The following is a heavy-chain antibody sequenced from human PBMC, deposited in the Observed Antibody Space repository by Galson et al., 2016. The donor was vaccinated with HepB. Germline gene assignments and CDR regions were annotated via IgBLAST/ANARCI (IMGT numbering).Heavy chain of an antibody. CDR1: GGPISSNNGY. CDR3: ARRTYGSGIDY. CDR2: VYYSGAT. J-gene: IGHJ4*02. V-gene: IGHV4-39*01. Sequence: SETLSLTCTVSGGPISSNNGYWGWVRQPPGKGLEWIGTVYYSGATFHNTSLKSRVSIFVDKSKNQLSLKLNSVTAADTAVYYCARRTYGSGIDYWGQGTLV. D-gene: IGHD3-10*01.